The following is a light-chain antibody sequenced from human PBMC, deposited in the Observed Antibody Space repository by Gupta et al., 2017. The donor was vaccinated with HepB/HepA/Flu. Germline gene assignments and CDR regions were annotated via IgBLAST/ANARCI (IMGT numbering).Light chain of an antibody. CDR2: GAS. V-gene: IGKV3-20*01. Sequence: IVLTQSPGTLSLSPGERATLSCRASQSVSSSYLAWYQQKPGQAPSRLIYGASSRATGIPDRFSGSGSGTDFTLTISRLEPEDFAVYYCQQYCSSPYTFGQGTKMEIK. J-gene: IGKJ2*01. CDR1: QSVSSSY. CDR3: QQYCSSPYT.